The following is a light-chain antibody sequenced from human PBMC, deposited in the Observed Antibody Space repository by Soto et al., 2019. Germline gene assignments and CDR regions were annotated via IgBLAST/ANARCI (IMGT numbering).Light chain of an antibody. J-gene: IGLJ3*02. V-gene: IGLV2-14*01. CDR3: VSYTTSSTLV. CDR2: EVS. CDR1: SSDVGGYNY. Sequence: QSALTQPASVSGSPGQSITISCTGTSSDVGGYNYVSWYQQHPAKAPKLMIYEVSNRPSGVSHRFSGSKSGNTASLTISGLQAEDEADYYCVSYTTSSTLVFGGGTKVTVL.